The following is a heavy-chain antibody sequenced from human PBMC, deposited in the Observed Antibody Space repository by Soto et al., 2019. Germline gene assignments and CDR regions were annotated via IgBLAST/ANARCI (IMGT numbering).Heavy chain of an antibody. CDR1: GDIVSSNSAG. CDR3: TGITWFRGMDV. J-gene: IGHJ6*02. CDR2: TYYKSKWNN. V-gene: IGHV6-1*01. Sequence: SQTLSLTCAISGDIVSSNSAGWNWIRQSPSRGLEWLGRTYYKSKWNNDYALSVKSRITINPDTSKNQFSLQLYSVTHEDTAVYYCTGITWFRGMDVWGQGTPVTVSS. D-gene: IGHD3-10*01.